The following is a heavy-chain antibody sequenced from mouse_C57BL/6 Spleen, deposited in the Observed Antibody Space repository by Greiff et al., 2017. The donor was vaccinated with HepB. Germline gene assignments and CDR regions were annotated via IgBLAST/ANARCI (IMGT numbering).Heavy chain of an antibody. Sequence: EVKLVESGGGLVQPGGSMKLSCVASGFTFSNYWMNWVRQSPEKGLEWVAQIRLKSDNYATHYAESVKGRFTISRDDSKSSVYLQMNNLRAEDTGIYYCTGPTVVSGGFAYWGQGTLVTVSA. CDR3: TGPTVVSGGFAY. V-gene: IGHV6-3*01. CDR2: IRLKSDNYAT. J-gene: IGHJ3*01. CDR1: GFTFSNYW. D-gene: IGHD1-1*01.